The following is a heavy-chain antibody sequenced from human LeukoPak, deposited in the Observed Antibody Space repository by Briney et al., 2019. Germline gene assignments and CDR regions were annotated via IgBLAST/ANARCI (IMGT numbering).Heavy chain of an antibody. CDR1: GGSFSGYY. CDR2: INHSGST. J-gene: IGHJ4*02. V-gene: IGHV4-34*01. Sequence: SETLSLTCAVYGGSFSGYYWSWIRQPPGKGLEWIGEINHSGSTNYNPSLKSRVTISVDTSKNQFSLKLSSVTAADTAVYYCVRDGGAALAAAYNYWGQGTLVTVSS. CDR3: VRDGGAALAAAYNY. D-gene: IGHD6-13*01.